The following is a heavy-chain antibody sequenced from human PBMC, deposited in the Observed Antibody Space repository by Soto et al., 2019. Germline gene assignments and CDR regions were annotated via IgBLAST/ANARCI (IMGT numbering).Heavy chain of an antibody. CDR1: GGSIRSSSYY. CDR2: IYYSGTT. J-gene: IGHJ6*03. V-gene: IGHV4-39*01. Sequence: SSETLFLPCTVSGGSIRSSSYYWGWVRQPPGEGVGWIGTIYYSGTTYYNPSLKSRVTISVDTSKNQFSLKLSSVTAADTAAYHCTVILVVPDDIRKDYYYYMDVWRKXTTVTVSS. CDR3: TVILVVPDDIRKDYYYYMDV. D-gene: IGHD2-2*01.